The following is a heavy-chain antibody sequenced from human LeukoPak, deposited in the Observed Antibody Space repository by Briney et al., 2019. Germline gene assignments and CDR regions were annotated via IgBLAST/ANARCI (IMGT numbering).Heavy chain of an antibody. CDR2: IGSKTDGGTT. V-gene: IGHV3-15*04. CDR3: TTGYCSSTSCWYYFDY. CDR1: GLIFRNYG. D-gene: IGHD2-2*01. Sequence: GRSLRLSCAASGLIFRNYGMHWVRQAPGKGLEWVGRIGSKTDGGTTDYAAPVKGRFTISRDDSKDTLYLQMISLKTEDTAVYYCTTGYCSSTSCWYYFDYWGQGTLVTVSS. J-gene: IGHJ4*02.